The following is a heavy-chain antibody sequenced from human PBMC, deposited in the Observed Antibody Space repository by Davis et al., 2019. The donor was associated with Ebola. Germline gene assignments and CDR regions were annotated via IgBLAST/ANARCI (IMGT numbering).Heavy chain of an antibody. D-gene: IGHD4-17*01. CDR3: VRAYYGASY. Sequence: GESPKIPCSAPGFTFSSYAMHWVLQAPGKGLEYVSAISSNGGSTYYADSVKARFTISRDNSKNTLYLQMSSLRAEDTAVYYCVRAYYGASYWGQGTLVTVSS. CDR2: ISSNGGST. CDR1: GFTFSSYA. J-gene: IGHJ4*02. V-gene: IGHV3-64D*08.